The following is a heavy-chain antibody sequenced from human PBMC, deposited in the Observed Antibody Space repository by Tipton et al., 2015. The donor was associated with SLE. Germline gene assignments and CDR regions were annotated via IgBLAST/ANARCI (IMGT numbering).Heavy chain of an antibody. V-gene: IGHV3-30*04. CDR3: ARKWGYSSGWYGAFDI. CDR2: ISYDGSNK. J-gene: IGHJ3*02. CDR1: GFTFSSYA. Sequence: SLRLSCAASGFTFSSYAMHWVRQAPGKGLEWVAVISYDGSNKYYADSVKGRFTISRDNSKNTLYLQMNSLRAEDTAVYYCARKWGYSSGWYGAFDIWGQGTMVTVSS. D-gene: IGHD6-19*01.